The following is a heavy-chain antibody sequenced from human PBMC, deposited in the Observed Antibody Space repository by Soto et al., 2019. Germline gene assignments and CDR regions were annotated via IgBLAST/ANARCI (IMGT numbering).Heavy chain of an antibody. CDR2: INHSGST. D-gene: IGHD6-19*01. Sequence: SETLSLTCAVYGGSFSGYYWTWIRQPPGTGLEWIGEINHSGSTNYNPSLKSRVTISVDTSKNQFSLKLTSVTAADTAVYYCAKARPTLWLALDYWGQGTLVTVSS. CDR1: GGSFSGYY. CDR3: AKARPTLWLALDY. V-gene: IGHV4-34*01. J-gene: IGHJ4*02.